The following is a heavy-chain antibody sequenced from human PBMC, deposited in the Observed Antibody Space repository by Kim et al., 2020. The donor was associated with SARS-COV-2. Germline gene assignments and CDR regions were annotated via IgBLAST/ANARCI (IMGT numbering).Heavy chain of an antibody. CDR3: ARDPTSYIAARLNYYYYYGMDV. V-gene: IGHV3-30-3*01. J-gene: IGHJ6*02. D-gene: IGHD6-6*01. CDR2: ISYDGSNK. CDR1: GFTFSSYA. Sequence: GGSLRLSCAASGFTFSSYAMHWVRQAPGKGLEWVAVISYDGSNKYYADSVKGRFTISRDNSKNTLYLQMNSLRAEDTAVYYCARDPTSYIAARLNYYYYYGMDVWGQGTTVTVSS.